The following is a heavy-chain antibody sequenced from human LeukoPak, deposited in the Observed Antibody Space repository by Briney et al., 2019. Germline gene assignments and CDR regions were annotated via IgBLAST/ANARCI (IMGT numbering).Heavy chain of an antibody. CDR2: ISSSSSYI. Sequence: GSLRLSCAASGFTFSSYSMNWVRQAPGKGLEWVSSISSSSSYIYYADSVKGRFTISRDNAKNSLYLQMNSLRAEDTAVYYCARYVLISSSLRDAFDIWGQGTMVTVSS. CDR1: GFTFSSYS. V-gene: IGHV3-21*01. D-gene: IGHD6-6*01. CDR3: ARYVLISSSLRDAFDI. J-gene: IGHJ3*02.